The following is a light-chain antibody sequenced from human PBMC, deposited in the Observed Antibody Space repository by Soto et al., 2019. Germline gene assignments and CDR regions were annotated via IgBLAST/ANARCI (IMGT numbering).Light chain of an antibody. J-gene: IGLJ7*01. CDR3: CAYAGSVTFV. Sequence: QPVLTQPASVSGSPGQSITIFCTGTTSDVGDYNFVSWYQQHPGKAPKLIIYEAIKRPSGVSARFSGSKSGNTASLTISGLQADDEADYWCCAYAGSVTFVFGTGTQLTVL. V-gene: IGLV2-23*01. CDR2: EAI. CDR1: TSDVGDYNF.